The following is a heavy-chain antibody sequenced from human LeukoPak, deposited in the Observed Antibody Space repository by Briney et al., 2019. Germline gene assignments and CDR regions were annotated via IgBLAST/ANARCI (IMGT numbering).Heavy chain of an antibody. J-gene: IGHJ4*02. CDR2: ISSSSYI. V-gene: IGHV3-21*01. CDR1: GFTFSSYS. D-gene: IGHD6-19*01. Sequence: GGSLRLSCAASGFTFSSYSMNWVRQAPGKGLEWVSSISSSSYIYYADSVKGRSTISRDNAKNSLYLQMNSLRAEDTAVYYCARAGNSRQWLVSPNYFDYWGQGTLVTVSS. CDR3: ARAGNSRQWLVSPNYFDY.